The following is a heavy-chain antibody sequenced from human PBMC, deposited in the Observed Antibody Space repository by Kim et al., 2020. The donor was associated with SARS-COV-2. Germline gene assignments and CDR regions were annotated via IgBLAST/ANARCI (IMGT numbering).Heavy chain of an antibody. V-gene: IGHV4-59*13. CDR1: GGSISSYY. D-gene: IGHD3-3*01. CDR2: IYYSGST. J-gene: IGHJ5*02. Sequence: SETLSLTCTVSGGSISSYYWSWIRQPPGKGLEWIGYIYYSGSTNYNPSLKSRVTISVDTSKNQFSLKLSSVTAADTAVYYCAGGALESFGVGGWFDAWGRGTLVTVSS. CDR3: AGGALESFGVGGWFDA.